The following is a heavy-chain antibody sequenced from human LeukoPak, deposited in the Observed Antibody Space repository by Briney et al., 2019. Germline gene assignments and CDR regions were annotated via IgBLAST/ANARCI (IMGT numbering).Heavy chain of an antibody. CDR3: AKDLIGLPSGEDY. CDR1: GFTFDDYA. Sequence: GRSLRLSCAASGFTFDDYAMHWVRQAPGKGLEWVSGISWNSGSIGYADSVEGRFTISRDNAKNSLYLQMNSLRAEDTALYYCAKDLIGLPSGEDYWGQGTLVTVSS. J-gene: IGHJ4*02. D-gene: IGHD2-21*01. CDR2: ISWNSGSI. V-gene: IGHV3-9*01.